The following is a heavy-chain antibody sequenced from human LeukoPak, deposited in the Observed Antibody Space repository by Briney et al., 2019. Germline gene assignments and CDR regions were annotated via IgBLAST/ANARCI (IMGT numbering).Heavy chain of an antibody. D-gene: IGHD6-19*01. J-gene: IGHJ4*02. CDR2: IYTSGST. CDR1: GGSISSGSYY. V-gene: IGHV4-61*09. CDR3: ARVAVAAYYFDY. Sequence: PSQTLSLTCTVSGGSISSGSYYWSWIRQPAGTGLEWIGHIYTSGSTNYNPSIKSRVTISVDTSKNQFSLKLNFVAAADTAVYYCARVAVAAYYFDYWGQGTLVTVSS.